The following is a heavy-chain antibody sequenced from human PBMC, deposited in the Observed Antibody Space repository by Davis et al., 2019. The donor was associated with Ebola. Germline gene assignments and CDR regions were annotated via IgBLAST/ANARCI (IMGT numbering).Heavy chain of an antibody. CDR2: ISGSGGST. V-gene: IGHV3-23*01. CDR3: VRGGAVAPD. J-gene: IGHJ4*02. Sequence: GESLKISCAASGFTFSSYAMSWVRQAPGKGLEWVSAISGSGGSTYYADSVKGRFTVSRDNAKNTLYLQMNSLRVEDTAVYFCVRGGAVAPDWGQGTLVTVSS. D-gene: IGHD4-23*01. CDR1: GFTFSSYA.